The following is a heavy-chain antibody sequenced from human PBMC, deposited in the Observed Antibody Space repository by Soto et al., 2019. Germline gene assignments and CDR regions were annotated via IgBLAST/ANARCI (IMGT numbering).Heavy chain of an antibody. Sequence: GGSLRLSCAASGFTFSTYAMSWVRQAPGKGLEWVSAISGSGGSTYYADSVKGRFTISRDNSKNTLYLQMNSLRAEDTAVYYCAKAGAYRSSWYFLWFDPWGQGTLVTVSS. CDR2: ISGSGGST. CDR3: AKAGAYRSSWYFLWFDP. V-gene: IGHV3-23*01. CDR1: GFTFSTYA. J-gene: IGHJ5*02. D-gene: IGHD6-13*01.